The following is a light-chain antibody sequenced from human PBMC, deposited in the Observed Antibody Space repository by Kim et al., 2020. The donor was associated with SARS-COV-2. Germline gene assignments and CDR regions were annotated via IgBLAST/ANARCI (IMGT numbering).Light chain of an antibody. J-gene: IGLJ1*01. CDR1: SSNIGSKS. CDR3: QSYDSSLNSYV. Sequence: GQRVTISCSGSSSNIGSKSVSWYQQLPGAAPKLLIYDNSQRPSGVPDRFSGSKSDTSASLAITGLQAEDEADYYCQSYDSSLNSYVFGTGTKVTVL. CDR2: DNS. V-gene: IGLV1-44*01.